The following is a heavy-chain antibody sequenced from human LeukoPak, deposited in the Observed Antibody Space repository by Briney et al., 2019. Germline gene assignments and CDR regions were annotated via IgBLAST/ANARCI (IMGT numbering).Heavy chain of an antibody. CDR1: GGSFSGYY. CDR3: ARGRIVGATT. J-gene: IGHJ5*02. Sequence: PSETLSLTCAVYGGSFSGYYWSWIRQPPGKGLEWIGEINHSGSTNYNPSLKSRVTISVDTSKNQFSLKLSSVTAADTAVHYCARGRIVGATTWGQGTLVTVSS. CDR2: INHSGST. D-gene: IGHD1-26*01. V-gene: IGHV4-34*01.